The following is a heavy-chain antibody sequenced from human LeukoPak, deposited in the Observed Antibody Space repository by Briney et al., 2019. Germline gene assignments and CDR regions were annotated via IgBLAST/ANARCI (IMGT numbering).Heavy chain of an antibody. CDR2: ISAYNGNT. CDR1: GYTFTSYG. CDR3: ASLKNYYDSSGYLVTDAFDM. D-gene: IGHD3-22*01. V-gene: IGHV1-18*01. Sequence: ASVKVSCKASGYTFTSYGINWVRQAPGQGLEWMGWISAYNGNTKYAQKLQCRVTMTTDTSTSTAYMELRSLRSDDTAVYYCASLKNYYDSSGYLVTDAFDMWGQGTMVIVSS. J-gene: IGHJ3*02.